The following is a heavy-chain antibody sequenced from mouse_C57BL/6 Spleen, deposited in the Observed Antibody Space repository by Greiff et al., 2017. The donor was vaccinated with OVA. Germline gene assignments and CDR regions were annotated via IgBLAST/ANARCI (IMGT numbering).Heavy chain of an antibody. CDR1: GYTFTSYW. CDR2: IDPSDSET. D-gene: IGHD1-1*01. CDR3: ARPLLRESQGFAY. J-gene: IGHJ3*01. Sequence: QVQLQQPGAELVRPGSSVKLSCKASGYTFTSYWMHWVKQRPIQGLEWIGNIDPSDSETNYNQKFKDKATLTVDKSSSTAYMQLSSLTSEDSAVYYCARPLLRESQGFAYWGQGTLVTVSA. V-gene: IGHV1-52*01.